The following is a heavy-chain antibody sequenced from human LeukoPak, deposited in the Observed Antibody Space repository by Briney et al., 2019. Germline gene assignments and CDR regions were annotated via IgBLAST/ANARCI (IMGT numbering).Heavy chain of an antibody. CDR3: ARGTGADY. V-gene: IGHV3-48*03. CDR1: GFTFSSYE. J-gene: IGHJ4*02. CDR2: ISSSGSTM. D-gene: IGHD2-8*02. Sequence: GGSLRLSCATSGFTFSSYEMNWVRQAPGRGLEWVAYISSSGSTMYYADSVKGRFTISRDNAKNSLYLQMNSLRAEDTAVYYCARGTGADYWGQGTLVTVSS.